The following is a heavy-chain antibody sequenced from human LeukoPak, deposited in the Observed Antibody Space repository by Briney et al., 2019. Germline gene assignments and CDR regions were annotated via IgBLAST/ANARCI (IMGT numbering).Heavy chain of an antibody. Sequence: GASVKVSCKASGYTFTGYDINWVRQAAGQGLEWMGWMNPSSGNTAYAQKFQGRVTMTRSTSKNTAYMELGSLTSDDTAVYYCARESGFYASGSRFWGQGTLVIVSS. D-gene: IGHD3-10*01. J-gene: IGHJ4*02. CDR3: ARESGFYASGSRF. CDR1: GYTFTGYD. CDR2: MNPSSGNT. V-gene: IGHV1-8*01.